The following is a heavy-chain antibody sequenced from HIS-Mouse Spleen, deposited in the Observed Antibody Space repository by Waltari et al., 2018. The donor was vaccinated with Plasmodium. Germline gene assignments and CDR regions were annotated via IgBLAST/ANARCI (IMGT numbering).Heavy chain of an antibody. CDR2: INHSGSN. D-gene: IGHD6-6*01. Sequence: QVQLQQWGAGLLKPSETLSLTCAVYGGSFSGYYWSWIRQPPGKGLEWIGEINHSGSNNYNPSLKSRVTISVDTSKNQFSLKLSSVTAADTAVYYCARTPTKLAARDAFDIWGQGTMVTVSS. V-gene: IGHV4-34*01. CDR1: GGSFSGYY. CDR3: ARTPTKLAARDAFDI. J-gene: IGHJ3*02.